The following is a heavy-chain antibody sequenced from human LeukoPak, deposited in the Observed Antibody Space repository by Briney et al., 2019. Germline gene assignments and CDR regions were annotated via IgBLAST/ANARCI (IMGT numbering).Heavy chain of an antibody. CDR2: IYYSGST. Sequence: SETLSLTCTVSGGSIDSQYWSWIRQPPGKGLEWIGYIYYSGSTDYNPSLKSRVTILVDTSKNQFSLKLRSVTAADTAVYYCARSGERYQLLPFDYWGRGILVTVSS. D-gene: IGHD2-2*01. V-gene: IGHV4-59*11. CDR1: GGSIDSQY. CDR3: ARSGERYQLLPFDY. J-gene: IGHJ4*02.